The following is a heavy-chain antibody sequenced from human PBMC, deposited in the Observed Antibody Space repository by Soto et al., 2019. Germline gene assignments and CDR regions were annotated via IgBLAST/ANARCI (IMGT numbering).Heavy chain of an antibody. D-gene: IGHD2-2*01. CDR2: IDPSDSYT. CDR3: ARLPIVVVPAAMLNYYYCGMDY. CDR1: GYSFTSYW. Sequence: GESLKISCKGSGYSFTSYWISWVRQMPGKGLEWMGRIDPSDSYTNYSPSFQGHVTISADKSISTAYLQWSSLKASDTAMYYCARLPIVVVPAAMLNYYYCGMDYWGQGTLVTVSS. J-gene: IGHJ4*02. V-gene: IGHV5-10-1*01.